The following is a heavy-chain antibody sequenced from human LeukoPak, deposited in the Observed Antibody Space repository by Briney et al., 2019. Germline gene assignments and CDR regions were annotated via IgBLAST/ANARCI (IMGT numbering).Heavy chain of an antibody. D-gene: IGHD1-26*01. V-gene: IGHV3-11*03. CDR1: GFXFSDYY. CDR3: ARHPDGSLSLDY. CDR2: ISSSGSHT. J-gene: IGHJ4*02. Sequence: GGSLRLSCVASGFXFSDYYISWIRQAPGKGLEWVSYISSSGSHTNYADSVTGRFTISRNNAKKSLHLQMNSLRAEDTAVYYCARHPDGSLSLDYWGQGTLATVSS.